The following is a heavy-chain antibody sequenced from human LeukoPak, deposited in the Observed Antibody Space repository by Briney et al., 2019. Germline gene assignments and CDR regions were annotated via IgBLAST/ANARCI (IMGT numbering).Heavy chain of an antibody. Sequence: GGSLRLSCAASGFTFSSYEMNWVRQAPGKGLEWVSYISSSGSTIYYADSVKGRFTISRDNSKNTLFLQMNSLRAEDTAVYYCARDYGVEMATIYWGQGTLVTVSS. CDR3: ARDYGVEMATIY. CDR1: GFTFSSYE. D-gene: IGHD5-24*01. J-gene: IGHJ4*02. CDR2: ISSSGSTI. V-gene: IGHV3-48*03.